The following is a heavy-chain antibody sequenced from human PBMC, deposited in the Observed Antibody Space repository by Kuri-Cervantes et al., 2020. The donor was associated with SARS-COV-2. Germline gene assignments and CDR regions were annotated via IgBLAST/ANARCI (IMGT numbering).Heavy chain of an antibody. Sequence: GSLRLSCTVSGGSISSYYWSWIRQPPGKGLEWIGYIYYSGSTNYNPSLKSRVTISVDTSKNQFSLKLSSVTAADTAVYYCARPLGFYGMDVWGQGTTVTVSS. CDR3: ARPLGFYGMDV. CDR2: IYYSGST. CDR1: GGSISSYY. J-gene: IGHJ6*02. V-gene: IGHV4-59*08. D-gene: IGHD7-27*01.